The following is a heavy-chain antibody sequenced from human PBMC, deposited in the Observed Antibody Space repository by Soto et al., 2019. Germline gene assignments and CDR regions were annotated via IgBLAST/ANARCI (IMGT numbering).Heavy chain of an antibody. CDR1: GFTFTSSA. CDR3: ARGSNPYYYDSSGYYSFDY. J-gene: IGHJ4*02. D-gene: IGHD3-22*01. V-gene: IGHV1-58*01. Sequence: SVKVSCKASGFTFTSSAVQWVRQARGQRLEWIGWIVVGSGNTNYAQKFQERVTITRDTSASTAYMDLSSLRSEDTAVYYCARGSNPYYYDSSGYYSFDYWGQGTLVTVSS. CDR2: IVVGSGNT.